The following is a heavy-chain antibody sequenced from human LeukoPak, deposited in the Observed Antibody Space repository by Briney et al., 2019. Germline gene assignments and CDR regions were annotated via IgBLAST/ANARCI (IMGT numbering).Heavy chain of an antibody. V-gene: IGHV4-34*01. Sequence: SSETLSLTCAVYGGSFGGYYWSWIRQRPGKGLEWIGKINHSGSTNYNPSLKSRVTISVDTSKNQFSLKLSSVTAADTAVYYCARGSSGYRSPGYWGQGTLVTVSS. CDR3: ARGSSGYRSPGY. CDR2: INHSGST. D-gene: IGHD3-22*01. J-gene: IGHJ4*02. CDR1: GGSFGGYY.